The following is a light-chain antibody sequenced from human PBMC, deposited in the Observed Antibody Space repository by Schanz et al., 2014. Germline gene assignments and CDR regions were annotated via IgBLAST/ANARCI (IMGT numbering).Light chain of an antibody. CDR2: ANN. V-gene: IGLV1-51*01. J-gene: IGLJ3*02. CDR3: GTWDTSLTVVM. CDR1: TSNIGSNF. Sequence: QSVLTQPPSVSAAPGQKVTISCSGNTSNIGSNFVFWYQHLPGTAPKLLILANNERPSGIPDRFSGSKSGTSATLDITGLQTGDEADYFCGTWDTSLTVVMFGAGTKVTVL.